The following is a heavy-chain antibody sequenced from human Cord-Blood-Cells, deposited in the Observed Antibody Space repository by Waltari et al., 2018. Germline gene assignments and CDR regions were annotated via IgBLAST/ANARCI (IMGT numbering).Heavy chain of an antibody. CDR3: ARVREWLFDY. V-gene: IGHV1-69*09. J-gene: IGHJ4*02. CDR2: IIPILGIA. D-gene: IGHD5-12*01. CDR1: GGTFSRSA. Sequence: QVQLVQSGAEVKKPGSSVKVSCKASGGTFSRSAISWVRQAPGQGLEWMGRIIPILGIANYAQKFQGRVTITADKSTSTAYMELSSLRSEDTAVYYCARVREWLFDYWGQGTLVTVSS.